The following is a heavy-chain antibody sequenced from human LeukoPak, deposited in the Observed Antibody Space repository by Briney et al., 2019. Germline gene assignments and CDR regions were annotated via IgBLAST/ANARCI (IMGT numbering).Heavy chain of an antibody. V-gene: IGHV1-24*01. Sequence: GASVKVSCKVSGYTLTELSMHWVRQAPGKGLEWMGGFDPEDGETIYAQKCQGRVTMTEDTSTDTAYMELSSLRSEDTAVYYCATAADIVATIPFDYWGQGTLVTVSS. CDR1: GYTLTELS. D-gene: IGHD5-12*01. CDR2: FDPEDGET. J-gene: IGHJ4*02. CDR3: ATAADIVATIPFDY.